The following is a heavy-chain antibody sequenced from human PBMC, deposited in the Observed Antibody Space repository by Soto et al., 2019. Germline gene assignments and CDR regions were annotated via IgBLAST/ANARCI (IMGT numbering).Heavy chain of an antibody. CDR2: ISGYNGNT. J-gene: IGHJ6*02. CDR3: AREGPRPYYYYGMDV. CDR1: GYTFRMSR. Sequence: GASVKVSCKSSGYTFRMSRISWVRQAPGQGLEWMGWISGYNGNTNYEQKFQDRVTMTTDTTTNTAYMELRSLRSDDTAVYYCAREGPRPYYYYGMDVWGQGTTVTVSS. V-gene: IGHV1-18*01.